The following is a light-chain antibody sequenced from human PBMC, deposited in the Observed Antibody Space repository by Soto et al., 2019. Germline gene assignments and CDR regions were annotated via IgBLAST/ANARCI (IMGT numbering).Light chain of an antibody. CDR2: DVS. J-gene: IGLJ1*01. V-gene: IGLV2-14*01. CDR1: SSDVGGYHY. Sequence: QSALTQPASVSGSPGQSITISCTGTSSDVGGYHYVSWYQQHPGTAPKLMIYDVSKRPSGVSNRFSGSKSGNTASLTISGLQAEDEADYYCSSSTSSSTLVFGTGTKLTVL. CDR3: SSSTSSSTLV.